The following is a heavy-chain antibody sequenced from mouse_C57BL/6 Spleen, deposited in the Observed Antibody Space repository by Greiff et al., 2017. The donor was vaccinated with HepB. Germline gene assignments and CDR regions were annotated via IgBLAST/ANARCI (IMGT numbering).Heavy chain of an antibody. CDR1: GYTFTSYW. D-gene: IGHD3-1*01. CDR2: IDPSDSYT. Sequence: QVQLQQPGAELVRPGTSVKLSCKASGYTFTSYWMHWVKQRPGQGLEWIGVIDPSDSYTKYNQKFKGKATLTVDTSSSTAYLPLSSLTSEDSAVYYCAGGYGRDYWGQGTTLTVSS. J-gene: IGHJ2*01. V-gene: IGHV1-59*01. CDR3: AGGYGRDY.